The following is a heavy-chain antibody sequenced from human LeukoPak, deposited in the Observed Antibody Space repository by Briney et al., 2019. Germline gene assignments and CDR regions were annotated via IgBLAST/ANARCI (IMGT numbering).Heavy chain of an antibody. V-gene: IGHV1-2*02. Sequence: ASVKVSCRASGYTFTDYYMHWLRQAPGQGLEWMGWINPNSGVTNYAQKFHGRVTLTRDTSIGTAYMDLTRLTSDDTAVYYCARAPSYYDSSGYFRDGLDYWGQGTLVTVSS. CDR1: GYTFTDYY. CDR3: ARAPSYYDSSGYFRDGLDY. J-gene: IGHJ4*02. D-gene: IGHD3-22*01. CDR2: INPNSGVT.